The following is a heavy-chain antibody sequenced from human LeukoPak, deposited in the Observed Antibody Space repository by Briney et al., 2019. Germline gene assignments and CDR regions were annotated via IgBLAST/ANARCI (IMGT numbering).Heavy chain of an antibody. CDR1: GYSFINYW. CDR2: IYPGDSQT. V-gene: IGHV5-51*01. Sequence: GESLKTSCKGSGYSFINYWIGWVRQVPGKGLEWMGIIYPGDSQTRYSPSFQGQVTFSSDKSISTAYLQWSSLTASDTALYYCARPRSSGISDAFEIWGKGTMVIVSS. J-gene: IGHJ3*02. D-gene: IGHD3-3*02. CDR3: ARPRSSGISDAFEI.